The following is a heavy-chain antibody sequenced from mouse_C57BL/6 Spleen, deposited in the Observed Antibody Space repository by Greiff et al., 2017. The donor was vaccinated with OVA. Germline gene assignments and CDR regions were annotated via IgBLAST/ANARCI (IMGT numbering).Heavy chain of an antibody. V-gene: IGHV1-82*01. Sequence: QVQLQQSGPELVKPGASVKISCKASGYAFSSSWMNWVKQRPGKGLEWIGRIYPGDGDTNYNGKFKGKATLTADKSSSTAYMPLSSLTAEDSAVYFCARSRTTVVATDWGQGTTLTVST. CDR2: IYPGDGDT. CDR3: ARSRTTVVATD. D-gene: IGHD1-1*01. CDR1: GYAFSSSW. J-gene: IGHJ2*01.